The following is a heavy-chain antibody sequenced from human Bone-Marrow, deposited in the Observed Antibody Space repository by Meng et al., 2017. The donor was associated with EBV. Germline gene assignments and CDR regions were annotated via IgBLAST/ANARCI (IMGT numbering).Heavy chain of an antibody. Sequence: QVQLVRSAAEVKKPGSSVKVSCKTSGGPFRYYAISWVRQAPGQGLEWLGGFLPRLGAPNYAQKFHGRVKITADESTSTHCMDLSSLRSEDTAIYYCASESGRGYTPDYWGQGTLVTVSS. D-gene: IGHD3-10*01. CDR2: FLPRLGAP. V-gene: IGHV1-69*01. CDR1: GGPFRYYA. J-gene: IGHJ4*02. CDR3: ASESGRGYTPDY.